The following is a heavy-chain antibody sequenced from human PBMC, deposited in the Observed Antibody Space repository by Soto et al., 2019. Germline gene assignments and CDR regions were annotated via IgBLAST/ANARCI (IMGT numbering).Heavy chain of an antibody. CDR2: ISGSGDNT. J-gene: IGHJ6*03. CDR1: GFTFSSYA. D-gene: IGHD3-3*01. Sequence: EVQLLESGGGLVQPGGSPRLSCAASGFTFSSYALNWVRQAPGKGLEWVSVISGSGDNTYYADSVKGRFTISRDNSKNTLYLQMNSLRAEDTAVYYCAKDLGTADFCSAYYTYDYMDVWGKGTTVTVSS. CDR3: AKDLGTADFCSAYYTYDYMDV. V-gene: IGHV3-23*01.